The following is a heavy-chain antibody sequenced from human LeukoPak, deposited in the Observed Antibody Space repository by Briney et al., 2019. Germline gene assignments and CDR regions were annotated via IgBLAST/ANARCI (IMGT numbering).Heavy chain of an antibody. CDR2: ISSSGSTI. V-gene: IGHV3-48*03. CDR1: GFTFSSYE. J-gene: IGHJ4*02. Sequence: GGSLRLSCAAFGFTFSSYEMNWVRQAPGKGLEWVSYISSSGSTIYYADSVKGRFTISRDNAKNSLYLQMNSLRAEDTAVYYCARDLWFGELLFRFDYWGQGTLVTVSS. CDR3: ARDLWFGELLFRFDY. D-gene: IGHD3-10*01.